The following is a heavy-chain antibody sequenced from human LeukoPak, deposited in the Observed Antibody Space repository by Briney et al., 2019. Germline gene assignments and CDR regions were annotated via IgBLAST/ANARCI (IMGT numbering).Heavy chain of an antibody. Sequence: GASVKVSCKASGYTFTGYYMHWVRQAPGQGLEWMGWISAYNGNTNYAQKLQGRVTMTTDTSTSTAYMELRRLRSDDTAVYYCARDRAAAANWFDPWGQGTLVTVSS. CDR1: GYTFTGYY. D-gene: IGHD2-2*01. CDR3: ARDRAAAANWFDP. V-gene: IGHV1-18*04. J-gene: IGHJ5*02. CDR2: ISAYNGNT.